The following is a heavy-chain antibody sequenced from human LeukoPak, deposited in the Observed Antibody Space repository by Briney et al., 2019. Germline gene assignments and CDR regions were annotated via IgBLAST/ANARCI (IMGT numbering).Heavy chain of an antibody. V-gene: IGHV3-7*04. Sequence: GSLRLSCAASGFSFSNYWMSWVRQAPGKGLEWVANIKQDGSEINYVDSVKGRFTISRDNAMNSLYLQMKSLRAVDTAVYYCARGMGAPDYWGQGTLVTVAS. D-gene: IGHD1-26*01. CDR3: ARGMGAPDY. CDR2: IKQDGSEI. J-gene: IGHJ4*02. CDR1: GFSFSNYW.